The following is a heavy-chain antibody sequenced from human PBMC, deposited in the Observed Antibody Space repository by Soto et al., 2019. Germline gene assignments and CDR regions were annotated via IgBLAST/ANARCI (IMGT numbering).Heavy chain of an antibody. CDR2: INPGDSDI. V-gene: IGHV5-51*01. J-gene: IGHJ4*02. CDR1: GYSFSGYW. CDR3: ARAFSSGYPFDY. Sequence: GESLKVSCKGSGYSFSGYWIGWVRQMSGKGLEWMGMINPGDSDIRYSPSFEGQVTFSADKSIGTAYLQWSSLEAPDTAMYYCARAFSSGYPFDYWGQGILVTVSS. D-gene: IGHD3-22*01.